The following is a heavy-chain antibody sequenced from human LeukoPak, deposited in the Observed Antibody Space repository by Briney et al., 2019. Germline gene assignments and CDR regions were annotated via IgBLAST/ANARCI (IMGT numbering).Heavy chain of an antibody. J-gene: IGHJ4*02. Sequence: PSETLSLTCTVSGGSISSYYWSWIRQPPGKGLEWIGYIYYSGSTNYNPSLKSRVTISVDTSKNQFSQKLSSVTAADTAVYYCATYYYDSSGYYYFDYWGQGTLVTVSS. CDR3: ATYYYDSSGYYYFDY. CDR1: GGSISSYY. V-gene: IGHV4-59*01. CDR2: IYYSGST. D-gene: IGHD3-22*01.